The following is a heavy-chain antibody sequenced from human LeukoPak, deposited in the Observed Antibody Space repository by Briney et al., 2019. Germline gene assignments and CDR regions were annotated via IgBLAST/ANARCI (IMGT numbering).Heavy chain of an antibody. CDR3: AKDFRCSGGSCYGFDY. V-gene: IGHV3-30*02. J-gene: IGHJ4*02. CDR1: GFTFSSYA. Sequence: GGSLRLSCAASGFTFSSYAMSWVRQAPGKGLEGVAFIRYDGSNKYYADSVKGRFTISRDNSKNTLYLQMNSLRAEDTAVYYCAKDFRCSGGSCYGFDYWGQGTLVTVSS. CDR2: IRYDGSNK. D-gene: IGHD2-15*01.